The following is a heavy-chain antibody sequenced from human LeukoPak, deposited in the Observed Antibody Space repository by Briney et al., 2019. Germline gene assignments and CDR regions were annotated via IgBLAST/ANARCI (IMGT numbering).Heavy chain of an antibody. D-gene: IGHD3-22*01. CDR2: ISSSSSTI. J-gene: IGHJ6*02. V-gene: IGHV3-48*02. CDR1: GFTFSSYS. CDR3: ARDLDSSGGNYYYYGMDV. Sequence: GGSLRLSCAASGFTFSSYSMNWVRQAPGKGLEWVSCISSSSSTIYYADSVKGRFTISRDNAKNSLYLQMNSLRDENTAVYYWARDLDSSGGNYYYYGMDVWGQGTTVTVSS.